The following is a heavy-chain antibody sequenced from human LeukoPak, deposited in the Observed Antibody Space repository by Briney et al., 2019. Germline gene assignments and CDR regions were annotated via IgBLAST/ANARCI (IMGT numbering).Heavy chain of an antibody. Sequence: GASVKVSCKASGYTFTSYGISWVRQAPGQGLEWMGWISAYNGNTNYAQKLQGRVTMTTDTSTSTAYMELRSLRSDDTAVYYCARDLRQRGYCSSTSCPSWYYGMGVWGQGTTVTVSS. J-gene: IGHJ6*02. D-gene: IGHD2-2*01. V-gene: IGHV1-18*01. CDR1: GYTFTSYG. CDR2: ISAYNGNT. CDR3: ARDLRQRGYCSSTSCPSWYYGMGV.